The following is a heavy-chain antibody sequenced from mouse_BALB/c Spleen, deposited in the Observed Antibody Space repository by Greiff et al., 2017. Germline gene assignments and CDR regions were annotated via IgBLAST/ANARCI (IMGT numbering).Heavy chain of an antibody. CDR2: IWAGGST. J-gene: IGHJ3*01. D-gene: IGHD2-4*01. CDR1: GFSLTSYG. V-gene: IGHV2-9*02. CDR3: ARSSTMITSLAY. Sequence: VKLMESGPGLVAPSQSLSITCTVSGFSLTSYGVHWVRQPPGKGLEWLGVIWAGGSTNYNSALMSRLSISKDNSKSQVFLKMNSLQTDDTAMYYCARSSTMITSLAYWGQGTLVTVSA.